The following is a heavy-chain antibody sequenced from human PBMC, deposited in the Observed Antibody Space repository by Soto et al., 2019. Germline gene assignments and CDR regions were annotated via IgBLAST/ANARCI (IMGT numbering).Heavy chain of an antibody. V-gene: IGHV4-39*01. D-gene: IGHD3-10*01. CDR2: IYYSGST. CDR1: GGSISSSSYY. J-gene: IGHJ4*02. Sequence: PSETLSLTCTVSGGSISSSSYYWGWIRQPPGKGLEWIGSIYYSGSTYYNPSLKSRVTISVDTSKNQFSLKLSSVTAADTAVYYCARLVWFGETQNSGFDYWGQGTLVTVPQ. CDR3: ARLVWFGETQNSGFDY.